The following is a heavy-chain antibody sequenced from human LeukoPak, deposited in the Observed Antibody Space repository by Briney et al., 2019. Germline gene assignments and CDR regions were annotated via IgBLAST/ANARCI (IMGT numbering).Heavy chain of an antibody. D-gene: IGHD5-18*01. J-gene: IGHJ4*02. CDR1: GGSIGSSSYY. CDR2: IYYDGST. V-gene: IGHV4-39*07. CDR3: ARGGYSYGLSSDY. Sequence: SETLSLTCSVSGGSIGSSSYYWGWIRQPPGKGLEWIGSIYYDGSTNYNPSLKSRVTISEDMSRNQFSLKLRSVTAADTAVYYCARGGYSYGLSSDYWGQGTLVTVSS.